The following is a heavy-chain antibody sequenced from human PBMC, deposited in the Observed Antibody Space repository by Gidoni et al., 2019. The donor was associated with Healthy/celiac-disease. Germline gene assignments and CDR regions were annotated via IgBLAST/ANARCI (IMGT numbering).Heavy chain of an antibody. CDR3: ARLSGYNSGLYYYYGMDV. D-gene: IGHD5-12*01. V-gene: IGHV3-23*01. J-gene: IGHJ6*02. CDR2: SSGSGGST. Sequence: EVQLLESGGGLVQPGGSLSLSCAASGFSFSCYAMNWVRQAPGKGLEGVSASSGSGGSTYYADSVKGRFSISRDKSKNTLYLQMNSLRAEDTAVYYCARLSGYNSGLYYYYGMDVWGQGTTVTVSS. CDR1: GFSFSCYA.